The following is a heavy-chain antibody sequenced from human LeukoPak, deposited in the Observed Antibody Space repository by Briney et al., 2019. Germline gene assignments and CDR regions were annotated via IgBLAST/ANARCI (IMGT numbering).Heavy chain of an antibody. CDR3: ARRGHGYGSPFDY. J-gene: IGHJ4*02. Sequence: GGSLRLSCAASGFTFSSYGMYWVRQAPGKGLEWVAYIRYDGSVKYYADSVKGRFTISRDNSKNTLDLQMNSLRAEDTAVYCCARRGHGYGSPFDYWGQGTLVTVSS. CDR1: GFTFSSYG. D-gene: IGHD5-18*01. V-gene: IGHV3-33*07. CDR2: IRYDGSVK.